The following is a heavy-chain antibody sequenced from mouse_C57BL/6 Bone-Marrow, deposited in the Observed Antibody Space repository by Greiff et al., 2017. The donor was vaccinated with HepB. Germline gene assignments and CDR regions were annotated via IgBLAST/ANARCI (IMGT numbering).Heavy chain of an antibody. CDR2: IRLKSDNYAT. D-gene: IGHD1-1*01. CDR1: GFTFSNYW. Sequence: EVHLVESGGGLVQPGGSMKLSCVASGFTFSNYWMNWVRQSPEKGLEWVAQIRLKSDNYATHYAESVKGRFTISRDDSKSSVYLQMNNLRAEDTGIYYCTGPLLRVGAMDYWGQGTSVTVSS. J-gene: IGHJ4*01. V-gene: IGHV6-3*01. CDR3: TGPLLRVGAMDY.